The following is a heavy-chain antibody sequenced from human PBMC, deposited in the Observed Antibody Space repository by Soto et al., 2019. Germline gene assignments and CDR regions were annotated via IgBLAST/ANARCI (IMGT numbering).Heavy chain of an antibody. CDR1: GGSISSSSYY. J-gene: IGHJ6*02. D-gene: IGHD2-8*01. V-gene: IGHV4-39*01. CDR3: ARPLITYPNEGASDIVPSYGMDV. CDR2: IYYSGST. Sequence: PSETLSLTCTVSGGSISSSSYYWGWIRQPPGKGLEWIGSIYYSGSTYYNPSLKSRVTISVDTSKNQFSLKLSSVTAADTAVYYCARPLITYPNEGASDIVPSYGMDVWGQGTTVTVSS.